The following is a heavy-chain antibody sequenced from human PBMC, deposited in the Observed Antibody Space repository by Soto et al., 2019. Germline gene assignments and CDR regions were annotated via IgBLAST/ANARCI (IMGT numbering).Heavy chain of an antibody. CDR1: GGSISSGGYS. V-gene: IGHV4-30-2*01. Sequence: QLQLQESGSGLVKPSQTLSLTCAVSGGSISSGGYSWSWIRQPPGKGLEWIGYIYHSGSTYYNPSLQSRVTISVDRSKNQFSLKLSSVTAADTAVYYCARAIGDYYYYYGMDVWGQGTTVTVSS. D-gene: IGHD4-17*01. CDR2: IYHSGST. J-gene: IGHJ6*02. CDR3: ARAIGDYYYYYGMDV.